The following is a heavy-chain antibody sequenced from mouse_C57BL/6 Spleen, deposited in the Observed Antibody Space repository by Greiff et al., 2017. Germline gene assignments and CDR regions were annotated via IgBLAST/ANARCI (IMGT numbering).Heavy chain of an antibody. D-gene: IGHD1-1*01. CDR2: IDPSDSYT. CDR3: ARREDYYGSSYALLFDY. V-gene: IGHV1-69*01. J-gene: IGHJ2*01. CDR1: GYTFTSYW. Sequence: QVQLQQPGAELVMPGASVKLSCKASGYTFTSYWMHWVKQRPGQGLEWIGEIDPSDSYTNYNQKFKGKSTLTVDKSSSTAYTQLSSLTSEDSAVYYCARREDYYGSSYALLFDYWGQGTTLTVSS.